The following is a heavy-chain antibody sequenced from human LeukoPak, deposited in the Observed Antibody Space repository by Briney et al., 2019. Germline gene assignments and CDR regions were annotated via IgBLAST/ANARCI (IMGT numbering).Heavy chain of an antibody. V-gene: IGHV4-59*08. CDR3: ARQSILLWFGELFGNWFDP. CDR1: GGSISSYY. J-gene: IGHJ5*02. CDR2: IYYSGST. D-gene: IGHD3-10*01. Sequence: ASETLSLTCTVSGGSISSYYWSWIRQPPGKGLEWIGYIYYSGSTNYNPSLKSRVTISVDTSKNQFSLKLSSVTAADTAVYYCARQSILLWFGELFGNWFDPWGQGTLVTVSS.